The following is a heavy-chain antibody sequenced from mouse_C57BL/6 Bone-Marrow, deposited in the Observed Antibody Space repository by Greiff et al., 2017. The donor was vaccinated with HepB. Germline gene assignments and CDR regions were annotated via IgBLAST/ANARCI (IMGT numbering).Heavy chain of an antibody. J-gene: IGHJ2*01. CDR2: IDPSDSYT. CDR1: GYTFTSYW. V-gene: IGHV1-50*01. Sequence: QVQLQQPGAELVKPGASVKLSCKASGYTFTSYWMQWVKQRPGQGLEWIGEIDPSDSYTNYNQKFKGKATLTVDTSSSTAYMQLSSLTSEDSAVYYCASDGSSCGYWGEGTTLTVSS. CDR3: ASDGSSCGY. D-gene: IGHD1-1*01.